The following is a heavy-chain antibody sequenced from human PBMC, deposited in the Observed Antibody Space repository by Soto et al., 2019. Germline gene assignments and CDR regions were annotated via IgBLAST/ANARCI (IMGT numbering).Heavy chain of an antibody. CDR2: VYSSGST. Sequence: PSETLSLTCTVSGGSISSYYWSWIRQPPGKALEWIGYVYSSGSTNYNPSLKSRVTISVDTSRNQFSLKVNSVTAADTAVYYCARRAVVAVTGSLDNWLDPWGQGILVTV. CDR3: ARRAVVAVTGSLDNWLDP. J-gene: IGHJ5*02. CDR1: GGSISSYY. D-gene: IGHD2-21*01. V-gene: IGHV4-59*01.